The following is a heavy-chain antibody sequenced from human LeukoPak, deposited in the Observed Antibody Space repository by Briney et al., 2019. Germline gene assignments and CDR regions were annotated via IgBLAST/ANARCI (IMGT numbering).Heavy chain of an antibody. CDR3: AKDRQRGNYFRNYYYYMDV. D-gene: IGHD1-26*01. Sequence: GGSLRLSCAASGFTFSFYGMHWVRQAPGKGLEWMAVISYDGSNKYYADSVKGRFTISRDNSKNTLYLQMNSLRAEDTAVYYCAKDRQRGNYFRNYYYYMDVWGKGTTVTVSS. CDR2: ISYDGSNK. J-gene: IGHJ6*03. V-gene: IGHV3-30*18. CDR1: GFTFSFYG.